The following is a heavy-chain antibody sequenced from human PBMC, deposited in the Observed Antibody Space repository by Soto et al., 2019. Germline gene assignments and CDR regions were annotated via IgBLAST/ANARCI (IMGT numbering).Heavy chain of an antibody. J-gene: IGHJ6*03. CDR2: INHSGST. V-gene: IGHV4-34*01. CDR3: ARPGFSSSWFLGNYYYYMDV. Sequence: QVELQQWGAGLLKPSETLSLTCAVYGGSFIGYYLSWIRQPPGKGLEWIGEINHSGSTNYNPSLKSRVTISVDMSKNQFSLKLSSVTAADTAVYYCARPGFSSSWFLGNYYYYMDVWGKGTTVTVSS. CDR1: GGSFIGYY. D-gene: IGHD6-13*01.